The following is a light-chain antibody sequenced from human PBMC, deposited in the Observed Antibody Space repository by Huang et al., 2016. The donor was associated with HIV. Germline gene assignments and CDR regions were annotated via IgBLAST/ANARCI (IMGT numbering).Light chain of an antibody. CDR2: WAS. J-gene: IGKJ3*01. CDR1: QSVLYSSNNKNY. CDR3: QQYYSTPFT. V-gene: IGKV4-1*01. Sequence: DIVMTQSPDSLAVSLGDRSTINCKSSQSVLYSSNNKNYLALYQQKPGQPPKLLIYWASTPESGVPDRFSGSGSGTDFTLTISSLQAEYVAVYYCQQYYSTPFTFGPGTKVDIK.